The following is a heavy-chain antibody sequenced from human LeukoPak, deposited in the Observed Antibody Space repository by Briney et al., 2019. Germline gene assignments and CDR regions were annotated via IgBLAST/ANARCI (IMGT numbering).Heavy chain of an antibody. CDR2: ISAYNGNT. V-gene: IGHV1-18*01. CDR1: GYTFTSYG. CDR3: ARRSGVVVAATDNWFDP. J-gene: IGHJ5*02. Sequence: ASVKVSCKASGYTFTSYGISWVRQAPGQGLEWMGWISAYNGNTNYAQKLQGRVTMTTDTSTSTAYMELRSLRSDDTAVYYCARRSGVVVAATDNWFDPWGQGTLVTVSS. D-gene: IGHD2-15*01.